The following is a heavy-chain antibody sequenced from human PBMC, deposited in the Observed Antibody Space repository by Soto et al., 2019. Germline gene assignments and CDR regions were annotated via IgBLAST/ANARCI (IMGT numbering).Heavy chain of an antibody. CDR1: GFTFTRYS. CDR2: ISSTTNYI. J-gene: IGHJ4*02. CDR3: ARESEDLTSNFDY. V-gene: IGHV3-21*06. Sequence: TGGSLRLSCAASGFTFTRYSMNWVRQAPGKGLEWVSSISSTTNYIYYGDSMKGRFTISRDNAKNSLYLEMNSLRAEDAAVYYCARESEDLTSNFDYWGQGTLVTVSS.